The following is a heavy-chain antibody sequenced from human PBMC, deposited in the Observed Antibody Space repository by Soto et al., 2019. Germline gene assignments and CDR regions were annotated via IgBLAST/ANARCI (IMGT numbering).Heavy chain of an antibody. CDR1: RGSISSGTNY. Sequence: SQTLSLTCTVSRGSISSGTNYWAWIRQPPGKGLEWIANIYYSGSTFYNPSLKSRVTISVDTSKNQFSMKLRSVTAADTAVYYCARHEAGWYFDSWGQGTLVLVS. V-gene: IGHV4-39*01. CDR2: IYYSGST. D-gene: IGHD6-25*01. CDR3: ARHEAGWYFDS. J-gene: IGHJ4*02.